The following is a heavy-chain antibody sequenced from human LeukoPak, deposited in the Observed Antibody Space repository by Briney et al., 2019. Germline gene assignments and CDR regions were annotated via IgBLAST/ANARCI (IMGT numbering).Heavy chain of an antibody. CDR1: GGSISSSSYY. CDR3: ARRPELGILRFFDY. V-gene: IGHV4-39*01. Sequence: PSETLSLTCTVSGGSISSSSYYWGWIRQPPGKGLEWIGSIYYSGSTYYNPSLKSRVTISVDTSKNQFSLKLSSVTAADTAVYYRARRPELGILRFFDYWGQGTLVTVSS. CDR2: IYYSGST. D-gene: IGHD7-27*01. J-gene: IGHJ4*02.